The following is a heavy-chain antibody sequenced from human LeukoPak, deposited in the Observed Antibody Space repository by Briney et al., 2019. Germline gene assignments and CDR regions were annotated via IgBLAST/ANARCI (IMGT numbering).Heavy chain of an antibody. CDR2: ISSGSRHI. Sequence: GGSLRLSCAASGFTFSIYAMNWVRQAPGKGLEWLSSISSGSRHIHYADSVKGRFTISRDNAKNSLYLQMNSLSVEDTALYFCARDAERFYYAMDVWGQGTTVTVSS. V-gene: IGHV3-21*01. CDR3: ARDAERFYYAMDV. CDR1: GFTFSIYA. J-gene: IGHJ6*02.